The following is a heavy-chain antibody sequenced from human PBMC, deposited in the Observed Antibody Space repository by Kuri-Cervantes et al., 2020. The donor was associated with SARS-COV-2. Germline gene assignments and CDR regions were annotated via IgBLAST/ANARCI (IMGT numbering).Heavy chain of an antibody. Sequence: GESLKISCKGSGYSFTNYWIGWVRQMPGKGPEWMGIIYPADSDTRYSPSFQGQVTISADKSISTAYLQWSSLKASDTAVYYCARDPTPYYDFWSGSYYFDYWGQGTLVTVSS. CDR3: ARDPTPYYDFWSGSYYFDY. CDR1: GYSFTNYW. CDR2: IYPADSDT. V-gene: IGHV5-51*01. D-gene: IGHD3-3*01. J-gene: IGHJ4*02.